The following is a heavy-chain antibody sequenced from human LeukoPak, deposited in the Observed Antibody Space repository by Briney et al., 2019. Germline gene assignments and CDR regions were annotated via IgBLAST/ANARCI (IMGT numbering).Heavy chain of an antibody. CDR1: GGSFSGYY. D-gene: IGHD7-27*01. CDR2: INHSGST. Sequence: SETLSLTXAVYGGSFSGYYWSWIRQTPGKGLEWIGEINHSGSTNYNPSLKSRVTISVDTSKNQFSLKLSSVTAADTAVYYCARDVGTGDRPYWGQGTLVTVSS. CDR3: ARDVGTGDRPY. J-gene: IGHJ4*02. V-gene: IGHV4-34*01.